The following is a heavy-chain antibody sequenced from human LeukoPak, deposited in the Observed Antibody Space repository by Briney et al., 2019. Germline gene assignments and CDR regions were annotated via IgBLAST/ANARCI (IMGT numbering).Heavy chain of an antibody. V-gene: IGHV3-23*01. J-gene: IGHJ5*02. CDR3: AKGTTTVTWFDP. CDR1: GFTFXSYA. CDR2: ISGSGGST. Sequence: GSLRLSXXXXGFTFXSYAMSWVRQAPGKGLERVSAISGSGGSTYYADSVKGRFTISRDNSKNTLYLQMNSLRAEDTAVYYCAKGTTTVTWFDPWGQGTLVTVSS. D-gene: IGHD4-11*01.